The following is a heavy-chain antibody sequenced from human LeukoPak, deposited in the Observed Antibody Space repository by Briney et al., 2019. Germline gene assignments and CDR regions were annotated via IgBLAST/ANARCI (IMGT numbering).Heavy chain of an antibody. J-gene: IGHJ4*02. V-gene: IGHV4-31*03. CDR3: ARGRPKDYDILTGAFDY. D-gene: IGHD3-9*01. CDR1: GGSISSGGYY. CDR2: IYYSGST. Sequence: SETLSLTCTVSGGSISSGGYYWSWIRQHPGKGLEWIGYIYYSGSTYYNPSLKSRVTISVDTSKNQFSLKLSSVTAADTAVYYCARGRPKDYDILTGAFDYWGQGTLVTVSS.